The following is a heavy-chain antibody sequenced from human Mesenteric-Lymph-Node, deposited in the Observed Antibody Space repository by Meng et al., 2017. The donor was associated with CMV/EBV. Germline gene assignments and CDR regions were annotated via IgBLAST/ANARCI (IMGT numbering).Heavy chain of an antibody. D-gene: IGHD6-6*01. CDR3: ARDGGSSSDAFDI. J-gene: IGHJ3*02. CDR2: ISSSGSTI. V-gene: IGHV3-48*03. CDR1: GFTFSSYE. Sequence: GESLKISCAGSGFTFSSYEMYWVRQAPGKGLEWVSYISSSGSTIYYADSVKGRFTISRDNAKNSLYLQMNSLRAEDTAVYYCARDGGSSSDAFDIWGQGTMVTVSS.